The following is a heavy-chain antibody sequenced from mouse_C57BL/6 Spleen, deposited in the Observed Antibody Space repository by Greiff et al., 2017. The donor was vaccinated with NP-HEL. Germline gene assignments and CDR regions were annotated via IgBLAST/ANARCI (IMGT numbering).Heavy chain of an antibody. J-gene: IGHJ4*01. V-gene: IGHV1-53*01. D-gene: IGHD1-1*01. Sequence: QVQLQQPGTELVKPGASVKLSCTASGYTFTSYWMHWVKQRPGQGLEWIGNINPSNGGTNYNESFKSKATLTVDKSSSTAYMQLSSLTSEASAVYYCAEGTTFRAMDYWGQGTSVTVSS. CDR1: GYTFTSYW. CDR3: AEGTTFRAMDY. CDR2: INPSNGGT.